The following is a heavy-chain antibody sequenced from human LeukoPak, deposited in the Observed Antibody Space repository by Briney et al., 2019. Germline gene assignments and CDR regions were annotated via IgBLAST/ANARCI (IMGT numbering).Heavy chain of an antibody. CDR2: IYYSGST. Sequence: SETLSLTCTVSGGSISSGGYSWSWIRQHPGKGLEWIGYIYYSGSTYYNPSLKSRVTISVDTSKNQFSLKLSSVTAADTAVYYCARASYDILTGYSARYSYYYGIDVWGQGTTVTVSS. V-gene: IGHV4-31*03. CDR1: GGSISSGGYS. D-gene: IGHD3-9*01. CDR3: ARASYDILTGYSARYSYYYGIDV. J-gene: IGHJ6*02.